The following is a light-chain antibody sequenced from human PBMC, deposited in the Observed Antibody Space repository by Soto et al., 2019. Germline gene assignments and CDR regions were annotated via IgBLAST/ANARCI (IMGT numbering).Light chain of an antibody. CDR1: QSVPNSY. V-gene: IGKV3-20*01. J-gene: IGKJ5*01. CDR3: QRYGTSTT. CDR2: GAS. Sequence: EIVLTQSPGTLSLSPGERATLSCRASQSVPNSYLAWYQQKPGQAPRLLIYGASSRATGIPVRFSGSGSGTDFTLTISRLEPEDFAVYYCQRYGTSTTFGQGTRLEIK.